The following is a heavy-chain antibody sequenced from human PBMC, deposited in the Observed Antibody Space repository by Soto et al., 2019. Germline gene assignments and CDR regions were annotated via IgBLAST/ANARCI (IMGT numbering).Heavy chain of an antibody. CDR1: GYTFTCYY. CDR3: ARDMVYYYDSSGYSGADY. J-gene: IGHJ4*02. CDR2: INPNSGWT. D-gene: IGHD3-22*01. V-gene: IGHV1-2*02. Sequence: GASVKVSCKASGYTFTCYYMHWVRQAPGQGLEWMGWINPNSGWTNYAQKFQGRGTMTRDTSISTAYMELSRLRSDDTAVYYCARDMVYYYDSSGYSGADYWGQGTLVTVSS.